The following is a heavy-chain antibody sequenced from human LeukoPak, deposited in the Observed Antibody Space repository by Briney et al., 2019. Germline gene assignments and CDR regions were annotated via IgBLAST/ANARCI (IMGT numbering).Heavy chain of an antibody. CDR3: AKSPGSYYDSSGPFDY. J-gene: IGHJ4*02. CDR1: GGSFSGYY. D-gene: IGHD3-22*01. CDR2: INHSGST. Sequence: SETLSLTCAVYGGSFSGYYWSWIRQPPGKGLEWIGEINHSGSTNYNPSLKSRVTISVDTSKNQFSLQLNSVTPEDTAVYYCAKSPGSYYDSSGPFDYWGQGTLVTVSS. V-gene: IGHV4-34*01.